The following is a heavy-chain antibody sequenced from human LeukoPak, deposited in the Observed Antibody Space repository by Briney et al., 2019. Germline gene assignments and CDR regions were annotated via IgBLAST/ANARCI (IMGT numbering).Heavy chain of an antibody. D-gene: IGHD3-3*01. V-gene: IGHV4-39*01. CDR2: IFYSGST. CDR3: ARGLSGVASGYYYYYMDV. Sequence: PSETLSLTCTVSGDSISSSSYYWGWIRQPPGKGLEWIGTIFYSGSTYYNPSLKSRVTLSVDTSKNQYSLKLSSVTAADTAVYYCARGLSGVASGYYYYYMDVWGKGTTVTVSS. J-gene: IGHJ6*03. CDR1: GDSISSSSYY.